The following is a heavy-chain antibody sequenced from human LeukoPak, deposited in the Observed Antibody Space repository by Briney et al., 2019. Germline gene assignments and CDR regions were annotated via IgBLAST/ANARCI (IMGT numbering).Heavy chain of an antibody. CDR1: GYTLTELS. D-gene: IGHD6-19*01. Sequence: GASVKVSCKVSGYTLTELSMHWVRQAPGKGLEWMGGFDPEDGETIYAQKFQGRVTMTEDTSTDTAYMELSSLRSEDTAVYYCATVDSSGWYEASFDYWGQGTLVTVSS. CDR3: ATVDSSGWYEASFDY. V-gene: IGHV1-24*01. CDR2: FDPEDGET. J-gene: IGHJ4*02.